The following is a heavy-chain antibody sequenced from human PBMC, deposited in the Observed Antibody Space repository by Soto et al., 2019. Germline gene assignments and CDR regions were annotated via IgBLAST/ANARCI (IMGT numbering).Heavy chain of an antibody. CDR3: VKDNLAGGADV. J-gene: IGHJ6*02. D-gene: IGHD3-10*01. Sequence: VQLVESGGALVQPGGSLRLSCATSGFALRDSAMHWVRQVSGGGLQWVSGMYSSGDVGYAGSVRGRFTMSRDVARNALFLQMSSLTADDTAFYCCVKDNLAGGADVWGQGTTVTVSS. CDR2: MYSSGDV. CDR1: GFALRDSA. V-gene: IGHV3-9*01.